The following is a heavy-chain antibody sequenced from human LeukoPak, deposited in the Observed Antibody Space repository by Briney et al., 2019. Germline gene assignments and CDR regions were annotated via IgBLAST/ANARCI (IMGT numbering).Heavy chain of an antibody. V-gene: IGHV4-38-2*01. Sequence: SETLSLTCAVSGYSISSGYYWGWIRQPPGKGLEWIGRIYHSGSTYYNPSLKSRVTISVDTSKNQFSLKLSSVTAADTAVYYCASDRKPDYDFWSGYYTAFDYWGQGTLVTVSS. CDR2: IYHSGST. CDR3: ASDRKPDYDFWSGYYTAFDY. CDR1: GYSISSGYY. J-gene: IGHJ4*02. D-gene: IGHD3-3*01.